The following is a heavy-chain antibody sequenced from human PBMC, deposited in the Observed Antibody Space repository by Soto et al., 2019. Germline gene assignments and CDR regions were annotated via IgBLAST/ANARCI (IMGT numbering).Heavy chain of an antibody. J-gene: IGHJ4*02. CDR1: GDTVTKYG. CDR3: ASATSIAVAGKET. CDR2: ISFYNGHT. D-gene: IGHD6-19*01. V-gene: IGHV1-18*01. Sequence: QVQLVQSGGEVKKPGASVKVSCKASGDTVTKYGISGVRQAPGQGLEWLGWISFYNGHTNYALKFQDRITFTTDTXTSTASMELRSLTSDDTAVYYCASATSIAVAGKETWGQGTLVTVSS.